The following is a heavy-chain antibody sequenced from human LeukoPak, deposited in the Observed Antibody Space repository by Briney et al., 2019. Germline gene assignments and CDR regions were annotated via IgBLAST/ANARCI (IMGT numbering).Heavy chain of an antibody. D-gene: IGHD3-22*01. Sequence: WASVKVSCKASGYTFTGYYTHWVRQAPGQGLEWMGWINPNSGGTNYAQKFQGRVTMTRDTSISTAYMELSRLRSDDTAVYYCARDLAGYYDSSGLDYWGQGTLVTVSS. CDR1: GYTFTGYY. V-gene: IGHV1-2*02. CDR3: ARDLAGYYDSSGLDY. CDR2: INPNSGGT. J-gene: IGHJ4*02.